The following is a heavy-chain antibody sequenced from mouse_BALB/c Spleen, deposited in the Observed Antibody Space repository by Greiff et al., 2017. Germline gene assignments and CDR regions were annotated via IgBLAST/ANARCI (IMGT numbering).Heavy chain of an antibody. Sequence: DVMLVESGGGLVQPGGSLKLSCAASGFTFSSYTMSWVRQTPEKRLEWVAYISNGGGSTYYPDTVKGRFTISRDNAKNTLYLQMSSLKSEDTAMYYCARQHYGSYWYFDVWGAGTTVTVSS. CDR3: ARQHYGSYWYFDV. CDR1: GFTFSSYT. CDR2: ISNGGGST. V-gene: IGHV5-12-2*01. D-gene: IGHD1-1*01. J-gene: IGHJ1*01.